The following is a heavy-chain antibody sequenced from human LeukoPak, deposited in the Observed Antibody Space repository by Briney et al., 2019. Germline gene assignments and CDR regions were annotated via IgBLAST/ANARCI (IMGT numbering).Heavy chain of an antibody. J-gene: IGHJ3*02. CDR2: ISYDGSNK. D-gene: IGHD6-13*01. CDR1: GFTFSSYA. V-gene: IGHV3-30-3*01. CDR3: ARVRLQQLVYDAFDI. Sequence: PGGSLRLSCAASGFTFSSYAMHWVRQAPGKGLEWVAVISYDGSNKYYADSVKGRFTISRDNSKNTLYLQMNSLRAEDTAVYYCARVRLQQLVYDAFDIWGQGTMVTVSS.